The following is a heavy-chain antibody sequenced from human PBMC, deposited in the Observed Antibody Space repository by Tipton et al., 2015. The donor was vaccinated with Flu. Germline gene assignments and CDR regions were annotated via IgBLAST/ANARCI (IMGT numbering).Heavy chain of an antibody. CDR3: ARLSYYDVDLKNFYFED. CDR1: GGSVNGYF. Sequence: GLVKPSETLSLTCTVSGGSVNGYFWSWIRQPPGKGLEWIGGLSYSGSTYYNPSLKSRVVISVDTSKNQLSLKLTSVTAADTAVYYCARLSYYDVDLKNFYFEDWGQGTLVTVSS. J-gene: IGHJ4*02. V-gene: IGHV4-59*05. CDR2: LSYSGST. D-gene: IGHD3-10*02.